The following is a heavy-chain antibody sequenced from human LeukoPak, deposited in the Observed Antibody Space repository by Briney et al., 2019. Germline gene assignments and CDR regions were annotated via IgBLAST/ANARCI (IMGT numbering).Heavy chain of an antibody. CDR1: GFTVSSNY. Sequence: PGGSLRLSCAASGFTVSSNYMSWVRQAPGKGLEWVSVIYSGGDTYYADSVKGRFAISRDNSKNTLYLQMNSLRAEDTAVYYCAKVGPEYYYDSSGYSDYWGQGTLVTVSS. D-gene: IGHD3-22*01. J-gene: IGHJ4*02. CDR2: IYSGGDT. CDR3: AKVGPEYYYDSSGYSDY. V-gene: IGHV3-53*01.